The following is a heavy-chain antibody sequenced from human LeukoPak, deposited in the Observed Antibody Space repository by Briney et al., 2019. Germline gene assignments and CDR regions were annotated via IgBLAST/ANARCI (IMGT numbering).Heavy chain of an antibody. CDR2: ISSTSGFI. V-gene: IGHV3-21*01. CDR3: ARGNDFDY. D-gene: IGHD1-1*01. Sequence: GGSLRLSCAASGFTFTDYTMNWVRQAPGMGLEWVSSISSTSGFIYYADSVKGRFTISRDNAKNSLYLQMNSLRAEDTALYFCARGNDFDYWGQGTVVTVSS. J-gene: IGHJ4*02. CDR1: GFTFTDYT.